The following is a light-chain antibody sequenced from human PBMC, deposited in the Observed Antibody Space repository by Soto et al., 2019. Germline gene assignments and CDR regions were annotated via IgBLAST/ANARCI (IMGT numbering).Light chain of an antibody. CDR3: KSYDSSLSGPVV. CDR2: GNS. Sequence: QSVLTQPPSVSGAPGQRVTISCTESSSDIGAGYDVHWYQQLPGTAPKLLIYGNSNRPSGVPDRFSGSKSGTSASLAITGLQAEDEADYYCKSYDSSLSGPVVFGGGTKLTVL. J-gene: IGLJ2*01. CDR1: SSDIGAGYD. V-gene: IGLV1-40*01.